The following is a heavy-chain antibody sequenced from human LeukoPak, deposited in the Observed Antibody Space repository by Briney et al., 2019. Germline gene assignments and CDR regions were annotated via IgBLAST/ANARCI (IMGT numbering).Heavy chain of an antibody. CDR2: ISSSSSSI. D-gene: IGHD3-10*01. J-gene: IGHJ5*02. CDR3: VRQLVS. CDR1: GFTFSNYA. Sequence: GGSLRLSCAASGFTFSNYAMNWVRQAPGKGLEWVSYISSSSSSIYYADSVKGRFTISRDNAKNSLYLQMNSLRAEDTAVYYCVRQLVSWGRGTLVTVSS. V-gene: IGHV3-48*01.